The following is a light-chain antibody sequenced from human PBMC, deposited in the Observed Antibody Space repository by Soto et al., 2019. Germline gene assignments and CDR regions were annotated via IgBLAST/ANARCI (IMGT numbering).Light chain of an antibody. Sequence: QSVLTQPASVSESPGQSITISCTGTSSDVGLYNLVSWYQQDPGKAPKLMIYEGTKRPSGVSNRFSGSKSGNTASLTISGLQAEDEADYYCCSYAGSSTLVFGTGTKVTVL. CDR1: SSDVGLYNL. CDR2: EGT. V-gene: IGLV2-23*01. CDR3: CSYAGSSTLV. J-gene: IGLJ1*01.